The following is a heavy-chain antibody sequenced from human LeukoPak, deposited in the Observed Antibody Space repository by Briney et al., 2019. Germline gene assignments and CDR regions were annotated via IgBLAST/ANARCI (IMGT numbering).Heavy chain of an antibody. J-gene: IGHJ4*02. D-gene: IGHD4-17*01. CDR1: EFTFSNYA. V-gene: IGHV3-23*01. CDR3: AKIGGTTCF. CDR2: INGNGGRT. Sequence: GTSLRLSCGASEFTFSNYAMSWVRQAPGKGLEWVSSINGNGGRTYYGDSVKGRFTISRDKLKNTLYLQMNSLRADDTAVYYCAKIGGTTCFWGQGTLVTVSS.